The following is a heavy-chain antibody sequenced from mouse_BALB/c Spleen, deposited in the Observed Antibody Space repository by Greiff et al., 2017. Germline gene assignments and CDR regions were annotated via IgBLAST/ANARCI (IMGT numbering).Heavy chain of an antibody. V-gene: IGHV1-80*01. CDR1: GYAFSSYW. J-gene: IGHJ4*01. CDR2: IYPGDGDT. Sequence: QVQLKDSGAELVRPGSSVKISCKASGYAFSSYWMNWVKQRPGQGLEWIGQIYPGDGDTNYNGKFKGKATLTADKSSSTAYMQLSSLTSEDSAVYFCARRLWLRRYAMDYWGQGTSVTVSS. CDR3: ARRLWLRRYAMDY. D-gene: IGHD2-2*01.